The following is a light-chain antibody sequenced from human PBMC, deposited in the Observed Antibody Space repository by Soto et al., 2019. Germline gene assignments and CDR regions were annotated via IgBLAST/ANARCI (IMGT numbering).Light chain of an antibody. Sequence: SVTISCTGTSSDIGGYNYVSWYQQHPGKAPKLMIYEVTKRPSGVPDRFSASRSGNTASLTVSGLQSEDEADYYCSSFTGTNNLYVFGTGTKV. CDR1: SSDIGGYNY. CDR3: SSFTGTNNLYV. V-gene: IGLV2-8*01. J-gene: IGLJ1*01. CDR2: EVT.